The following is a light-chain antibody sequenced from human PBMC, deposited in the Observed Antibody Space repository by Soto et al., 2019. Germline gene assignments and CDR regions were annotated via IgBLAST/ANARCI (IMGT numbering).Light chain of an antibody. CDR1: SSDVGTHGY. J-gene: IGLJ3*02. V-gene: IGLV2-8*01. CDR2: DVT. Sequence: QSVLTQPPSASGSPGQSVTISCTGTSSDVGTHGYVSWYQQHAGKAPKLMIYDVTKRPSGVPDRFSGSKYANTASLTVSGLQAEDEADYYCMCYAGGNNWVFGGGTKLTVL. CDR3: MCYAGGNNWV.